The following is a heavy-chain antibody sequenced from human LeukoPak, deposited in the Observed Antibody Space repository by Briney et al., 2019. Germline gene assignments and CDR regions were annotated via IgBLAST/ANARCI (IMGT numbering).Heavy chain of an antibody. D-gene: IGHD3-22*01. V-gene: IGHV3-21*01. J-gene: IGHJ4*02. CDR2: ISSSSNYI. Sequence: GGSLRLSCAGSGFIFGTYSMNWVRQAPGKGLEWVSSISSSSNYIYYADSVKGRFTISRDNAKNSLYLQMNSLRTEDAAVYYCARATDNGYYDSSGYHNYANDYCGQGTLVTVSS. CDR1: GFIFGTYS. CDR3: ARATDNGYYDSSGYHNYANDY.